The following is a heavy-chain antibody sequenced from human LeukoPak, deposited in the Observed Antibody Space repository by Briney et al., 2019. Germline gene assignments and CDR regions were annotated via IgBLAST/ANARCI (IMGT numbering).Heavy chain of an antibody. V-gene: IGHV3-23*01. CDR2: ISGSGGST. D-gene: IGHD3-22*01. CDR3: AKDPYYDSSGYYYVNTNYFDY. J-gene: IGHJ4*02. CDR1: GFTFSRYA. Sequence: GGSLRLPCAASGFTFSRYAMSWVRQAPGKGLEWVSAISGSGGSTYYADSVKGRFTISRDNSKNTLYLQMNSLRAEDTAVYYCAKDPYYDSSGYYYVNTNYFDYWGQGTLVTVSS.